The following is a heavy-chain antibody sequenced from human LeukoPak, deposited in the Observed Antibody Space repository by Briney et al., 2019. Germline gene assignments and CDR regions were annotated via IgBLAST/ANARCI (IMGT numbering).Heavy chain of an antibody. CDR3: ARSPTTYLRFLEWLKTYYFDY. Sequence: GASVKVSCKASGYTFTSYDINWVRQATGQGLEWMGWMNPNSGNTGYAQKFQGRVTITRNTSISTAYMELSSLRSEDTAVYYCARSPTTYLRFLEWLKTYYFDYWGQGTLVTVSS. CDR1: GYTFTSYD. J-gene: IGHJ4*02. V-gene: IGHV1-8*01. D-gene: IGHD3-3*01. CDR2: MNPNSGNT.